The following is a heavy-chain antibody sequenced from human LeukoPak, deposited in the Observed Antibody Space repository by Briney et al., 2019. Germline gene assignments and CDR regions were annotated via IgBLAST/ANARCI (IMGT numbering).Heavy chain of an antibody. J-gene: IGHJ4*02. D-gene: IGHD3-22*01. CDR1: RFTFSNFW. V-gene: IGHV3-7*01. Sequence: GGSLRLSCAASRFTFSNFWMNWVRRAPGKGLEWVANINQDGSEKYYVDSVKGRFTISRDNAKNSLYLQMNNLRGEDTAVYYCARGHYYDFDWGQGTLVTVSS. CDR3: ARGHYYDFD. CDR2: INQDGSEK.